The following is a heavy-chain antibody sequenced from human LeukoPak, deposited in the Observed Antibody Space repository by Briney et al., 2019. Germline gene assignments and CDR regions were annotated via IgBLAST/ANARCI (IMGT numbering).Heavy chain of an antibody. J-gene: IGHJ6*03. CDR1: GGTFSSYA. Sequence: VASVKVSCKASGGTFSSYAISWVRQAPGQGLEWMGGIIPIFGTANYAQKFQGRVTITADESTSTAYMELSSLRSEDTAVYYCARSSQLAYYYYYMDVWGKGTTVTVSS. CDR3: ARSSQLAYYYYYMDV. D-gene: IGHD6-6*01. CDR2: IIPIFGTA. V-gene: IGHV1-69*01.